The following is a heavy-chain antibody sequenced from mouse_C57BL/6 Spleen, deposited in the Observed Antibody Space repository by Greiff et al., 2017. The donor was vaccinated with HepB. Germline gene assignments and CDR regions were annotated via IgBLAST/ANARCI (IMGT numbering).Heavy chain of an antibody. CDR3: AKNFDGYTPYYFDY. J-gene: IGHJ2*01. Sequence: VMLVESGPGLVQPSQSLSITCTVSGFSLTSYGVHWVRQSPGKGLEWLGVIWRGGSTDYNAAFMSRLSITKDNSKSQVFFKMNSLQADDTAIYYCAKNFDGYTPYYFDYWGQGTTLTVSS. CDR2: IWRGGST. D-gene: IGHD2-3*01. CDR1: GFSLTSYG. V-gene: IGHV2-5*01.